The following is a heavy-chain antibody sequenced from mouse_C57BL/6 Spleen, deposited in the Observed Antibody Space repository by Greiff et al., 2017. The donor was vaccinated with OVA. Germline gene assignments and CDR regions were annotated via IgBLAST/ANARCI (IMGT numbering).Heavy chain of an antibody. CDR1: GYTFTEYT. CDR2: FYPGSGSI. Sequence: VVKPGASVKLSCKASGYTFTEYTIHWVKQRSGQGLEWIGWFYPGSGSIKYNEKFKDKATLTADKSSSTVYMELSRLTSEDSAVYFCARHPYYYGSRGDFDYWGKGTTLTVSS. J-gene: IGHJ2*01. D-gene: IGHD1-1*01. V-gene: IGHV1-62-2*01. CDR3: ARHPYYYGSRGDFDY.